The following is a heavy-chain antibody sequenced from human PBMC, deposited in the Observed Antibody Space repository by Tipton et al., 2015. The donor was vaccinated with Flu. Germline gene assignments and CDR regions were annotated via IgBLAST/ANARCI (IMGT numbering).Heavy chain of an antibody. J-gene: IGHJ4*02. CDR1: GDSIGSDYY. CDR3: ARHTGESVRGAIDY. Sequence: TLSLTCSVSGDSIGSDYYWAWIRQPPGKGLEWLGNIHRSGNTHYNSSLKSRVTISVDKSKNQFSLRLTSVTAADTAVYYCARHTGESVRGAIDYWGRGNLVIVSS. D-gene: IGHD3-10*02. CDR2: IHRSGNT. V-gene: IGHV4-38-2*01.